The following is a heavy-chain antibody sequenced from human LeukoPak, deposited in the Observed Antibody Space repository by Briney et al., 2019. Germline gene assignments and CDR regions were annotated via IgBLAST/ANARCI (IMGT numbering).Heavy chain of an antibody. Sequence: GGSLRLSCAASGFTFSSYAMSWVRQAPGKGLEWVSGISGSGGSTYYADSVKGRFTISRDNSKNTLYLQMNSLRGEDTAVYYCAKQGCSSTSCYVGVYYFDYWGQGTLVTVSS. D-gene: IGHD2-2*01. CDR1: GFTFSSYA. J-gene: IGHJ4*02. CDR2: ISGSGGST. V-gene: IGHV3-23*01. CDR3: AKQGCSSTSCYVGVYYFDY.